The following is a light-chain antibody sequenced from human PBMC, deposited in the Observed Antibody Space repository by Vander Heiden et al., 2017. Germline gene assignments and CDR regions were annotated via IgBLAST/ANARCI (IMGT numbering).Light chain of an antibody. J-gene: IGKJ4*01. CDR3: QQSDSTPLT. CDR1: QSISSY. CDR2: AAS. Sequence: IPMPPSPSSLSASVGDRVTITCRASQSISSYLNWYQQKPGKAPKLLIYAASSLQSGVPSMFSGSGSGTDFTLTISRLQPEDFATYYCQQSDSTPLTFGGGTKVEIK. V-gene: IGKV1-39*01.